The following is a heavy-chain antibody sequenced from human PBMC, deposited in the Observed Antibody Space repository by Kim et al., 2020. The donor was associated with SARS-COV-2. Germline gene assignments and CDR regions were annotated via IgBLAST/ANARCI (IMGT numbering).Heavy chain of an antibody. CDR3: TTGSHIVVVPAAIQSRH. Sequence: GGSLRLSCAASGFTFSNAWMSWVRQAPGKGLEWVGRIKSKTDGGTTDYAAPVKGRFTISRDDSKNTLYLQMNSLKTEDTAVYYCTTGSHIVVVPAAIQSRHWGQGTLVTVSS. CDR2: IKSKTDGGTT. D-gene: IGHD2-2*01. J-gene: IGHJ4*02. CDR1: GFTFSNAW. V-gene: IGHV3-15*01.